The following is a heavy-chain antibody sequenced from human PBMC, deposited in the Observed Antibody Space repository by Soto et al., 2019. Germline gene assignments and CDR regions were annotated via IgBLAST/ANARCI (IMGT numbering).Heavy chain of an antibody. D-gene: IGHD5-12*01. CDR2: ISGSGGST. J-gene: IGHJ4*02. CDR1: GFTFSSYA. Sequence: EVQLLESGGGLVQPGGSLRLSCAASGFTFSSYAMSWVRQAPGKGLEWVSAISGSGGSTYYADSVKGRFTISRDNSKNTLYLQMNSLRAEDTAVYYCEKWWLRFGYFDYWGQGTLVTVSS. CDR3: EKWWLRFGYFDY. V-gene: IGHV3-23*01.